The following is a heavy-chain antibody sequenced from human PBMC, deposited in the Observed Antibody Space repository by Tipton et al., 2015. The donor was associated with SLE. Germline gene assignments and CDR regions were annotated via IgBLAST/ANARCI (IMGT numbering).Heavy chain of an antibody. CDR2: VSASGGST. V-gene: IGHV3-23*01. D-gene: IGHD1-26*01. Sequence: SLRLSCAASGFTFTNYAMSWVRQAPGKGLEWVSGVSASGGSTYYADSVKGRFTIPRDNSENTLYLEMNRLRAEDTAVYYCAKDQSGVGIMGFFDYWGQGTLVTVSS. CDR1: GFTFTNYA. J-gene: IGHJ4*02. CDR3: AKDQSGVGIMGFFDY.